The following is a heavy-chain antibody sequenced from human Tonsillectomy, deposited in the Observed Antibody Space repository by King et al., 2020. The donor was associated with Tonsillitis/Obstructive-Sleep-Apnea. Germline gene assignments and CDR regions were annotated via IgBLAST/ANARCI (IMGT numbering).Heavy chain of an antibody. J-gene: IGHJ3*02. CDR2: IYYSGST. V-gene: IGHV4-59*01. D-gene: IGHD6-19*01. Sequence: VQLQESGPGLVKPSETLSLTCTVSGGSISSYYWSWIRQPPGKGLEWIGYIYYSGSTNYNPSLKSRVTISEETSKNQLSLKLSSVTAADTAVYYCARDDSSGWYGDAFDIWGQGTMVTVSS. CDR3: ARDDSSGWYGDAFDI. CDR1: GGSISSYY.